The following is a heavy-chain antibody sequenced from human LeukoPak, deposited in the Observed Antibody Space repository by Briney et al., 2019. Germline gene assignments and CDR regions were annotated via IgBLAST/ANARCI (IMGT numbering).Heavy chain of an antibody. J-gene: IGHJ4*02. CDR2: IKPDGTTK. Sequence: GGSLRLSCAASGFPFSSYSMTWVRQAPGKGLEWVANIKPDGTTKFYVDSVKGRFTVSRDNALNSLYLQMNSLRAEDTAIYYCARSIPYGTTWYGRSDYWGQGTLVTVSS. V-gene: IGHV3-7*03. D-gene: IGHD6-13*01. CDR3: ARSIPYGTTWYGRSDY. CDR1: GFPFSSYS.